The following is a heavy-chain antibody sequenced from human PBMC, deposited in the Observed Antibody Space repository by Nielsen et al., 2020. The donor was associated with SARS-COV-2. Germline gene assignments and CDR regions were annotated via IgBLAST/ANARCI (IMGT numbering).Heavy chain of an antibody. CDR3: ARGGRITFGGADDAFDI. D-gene: IGHD3-16*01. J-gene: IGHJ3*02. V-gene: IGHV4-30-2*01. Sequence: SETLSLTCAVSGGSISSGGYSWSWIRQPPGKGLEWIGYIYHSGRTYYNPSLKSRVTISVDRSKNQFSLKLSSVTAADTAMYYCARGGRITFGGADDAFDIWGQGTMVTVSS. CDR1: GGSISSGGYS. CDR2: IYHSGRT.